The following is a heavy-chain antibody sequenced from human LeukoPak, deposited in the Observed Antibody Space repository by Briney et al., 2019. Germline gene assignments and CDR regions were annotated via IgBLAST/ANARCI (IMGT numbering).Heavy chain of an antibody. V-gene: IGHV3-7*01. CDR3: ARDWGFDAFDI. Sequence: GGSLRLSCAASGFRFSRNWMSWVRQAPGKGLEWVANIKHDGSEKYYVDSVKGRFTISRDTAKNSLYLQMNSLRAEDTAVYYCARDWGFDAFDIWGQGTMVTVSS. CDR2: IKHDGSEK. J-gene: IGHJ3*02. D-gene: IGHD7-27*01. CDR1: GFRFSRNW.